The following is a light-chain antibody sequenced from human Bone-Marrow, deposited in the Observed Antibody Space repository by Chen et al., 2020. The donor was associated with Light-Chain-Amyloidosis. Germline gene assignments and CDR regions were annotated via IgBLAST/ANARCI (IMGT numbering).Light chain of an antibody. V-gene: IGLV3-25*03. J-gene: IGLJ2*01. CDR1: DLPTKY. CDR3: QSADSSGTYEVI. Sequence: SELTPPPSVSVSPGQTARITCSGDDLPTKYAYWYQQKPGQAPVLVIHRDTERPSGISERFSGSSSGTTATLTISGVQAEDEADYHCQSADSSGTYEVIFGGGTKLTVL. CDR2: RDT.